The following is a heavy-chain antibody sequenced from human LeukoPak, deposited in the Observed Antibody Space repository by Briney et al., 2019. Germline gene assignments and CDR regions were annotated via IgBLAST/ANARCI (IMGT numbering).Heavy chain of an antibody. D-gene: IGHD2-2*01. CDR3: ARDGGSGYCSSATCYEGFDY. CDR2: IYSGDSA. Sequence: GGSLRLSCAASGFTVSSYYMTWVRQAPGKGLEWVSTIYSGDSAYYADSVKGRFSISRDNSKNTLCLQMNSPRAEDTAVYYCARDGGSGYCSSATCYEGFDYWGQGTLVTVSS. V-gene: IGHV3-66*01. CDR1: GFTVSSYY. J-gene: IGHJ4*02.